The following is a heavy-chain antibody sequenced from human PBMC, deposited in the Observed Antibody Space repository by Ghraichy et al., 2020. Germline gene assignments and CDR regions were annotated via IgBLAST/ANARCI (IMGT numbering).Heavy chain of an antibody. CDR1: GFTFSSYT. V-gene: IGHV3-23*01. Sequence: LSLTCAASGFTFSSYTMSWVRQAPGKGLEWVSAISNSGGSTYYADSVKGRFTISRDNSKNTLYQQMNSLRAEDTAVYYCAKSKPEGGDDYWGQGTVVTVSS. CDR3: AKSKPEGGDDY. CDR2: ISNSGGST. D-gene: IGHD2-21*02. J-gene: IGHJ4*02.